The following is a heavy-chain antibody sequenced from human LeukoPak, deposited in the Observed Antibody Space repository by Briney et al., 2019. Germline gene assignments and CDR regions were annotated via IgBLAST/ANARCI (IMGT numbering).Heavy chain of an antibody. CDR3: ARVVGGSYYSANCFDC. CDR2: IIPIFGTA. V-gene: IGHV1-69*13. J-gene: IGHJ4*02. D-gene: IGHD1-26*01. CDR1: GGTFSSYA. Sequence: SVKVSCKASGGTFSSYAISWVRQAPGQGLEWMGGIIPIFGTANYAQKFQGRVTITADESTSTAYMELRSLRSDDTAVYYCARVVGGSYYSANCFDCWGQGTLVTVSS.